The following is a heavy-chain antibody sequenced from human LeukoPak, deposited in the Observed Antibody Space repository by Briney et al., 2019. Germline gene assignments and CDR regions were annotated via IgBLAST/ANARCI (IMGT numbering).Heavy chain of an antibody. J-gene: IGHJ4*02. CDR1: GGSVTDYY. V-gene: IGHV4-59*02. D-gene: IGHD3-10*01. Sequence: SETLSLTCTVSGGSVTDYYRSWIRQSPGKGLEWIGYIYYTGTSYNPSLKSRVTISADTSKNQFSLKLSSVTAADTAVYYCARRSITMVRGVINFDYWGQGTLVTVSS. CDR3: ARRSITMVRGVINFDY. CDR2: IYYTGT.